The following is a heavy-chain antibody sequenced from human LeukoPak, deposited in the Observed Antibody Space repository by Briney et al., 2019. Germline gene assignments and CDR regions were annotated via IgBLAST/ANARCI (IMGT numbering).Heavy chain of an antibody. Sequence: PSETLSLTCAVYGGSFSGYYWSWIRQPPGKGLEWIGEINLSGSTNYNPSLKSRVTISVDTSKNQSSLKLSSVTAADTAVYYCARYSSSSGNNYYMDVWGKGTTVTVSS. CDR3: ARYSSSSGNNYYMDV. J-gene: IGHJ6*03. V-gene: IGHV4-34*01. CDR1: GGSFSGYY. D-gene: IGHD6-6*01. CDR2: INLSGST.